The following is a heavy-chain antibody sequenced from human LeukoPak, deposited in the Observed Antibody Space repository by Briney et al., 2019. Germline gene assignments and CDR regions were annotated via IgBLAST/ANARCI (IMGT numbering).Heavy chain of an antibody. CDR3: AKSGYFDWLLPYYYYGMDV. CDR1: GFTFSSYE. Sequence: PGGSLRLSCAASGFTFSSYEMNWVRQAPGKGLEWVSYISSSGSTIYYADSVKGRFTISRDNAKNSLYLQMNSLRAEDTAVYYCAKSGYFDWLLPYYYYGMDVWGQGTTVTVSS. CDR2: ISSSGSTI. V-gene: IGHV3-48*03. D-gene: IGHD3-9*01. J-gene: IGHJ6*02.